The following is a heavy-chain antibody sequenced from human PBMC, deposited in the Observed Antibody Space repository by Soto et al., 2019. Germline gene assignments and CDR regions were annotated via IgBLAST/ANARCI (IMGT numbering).Heavy chain of an antibody. V-gene: IGHV3-23*01. CDR3: AKNAADHPRGYYGMDV. D-gene: IGHD6-13*01. CDR1: GFSFSSYA. Sequence: PGGSLRLSCAASGFSFSSYAMSWVRQAPGKGLEWVSAISGSGGSTYYADSVKGRFTISRDNSKNTLYLQMNSLRAEDTAVYYCAKNAADHPRGYYGMDVWGQGTTVTVSS. J-gene: IGHJ6*02. CDR2: ISGSGGST.